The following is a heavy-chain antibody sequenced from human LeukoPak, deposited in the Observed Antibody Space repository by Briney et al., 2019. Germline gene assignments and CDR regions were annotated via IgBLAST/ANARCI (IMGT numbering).Heavy chain of an antibody. Sequence: SETLSLTCTVSGGSISSGGYYWSWIRQHPGKGLEWIGYIYYSGSTYYNPSLKSRVTISVDTSKNQFSLKLSSVTAADTAVYYCATSSLQYSRAFDIWGQGTMVTVSS. J-gene: IGHJ3*02. CDR1: GGSISSGGYY. CDR2: IYYSGST. D-gene: IGHD2-2*01. V-gene: IGHV4-31*03. CDR3: ATSSLQYSRAFDI.